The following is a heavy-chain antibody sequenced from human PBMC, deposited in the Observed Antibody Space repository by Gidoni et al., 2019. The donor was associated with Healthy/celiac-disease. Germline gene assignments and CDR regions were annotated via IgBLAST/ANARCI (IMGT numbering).Heavy chain of an antibody. CDR2: IYTSGST. V-gene: IGHV4-4*07. CDR3: AREDYDSSGYSFDY. CDR1: GGSLSSYY. Sequence: QVQLQESGPGLAQPSETLSLTCTVSGGSLSSYYWSWIRQPAGKGLEWIGRIYTSGSTNYNPSLKSRVTMSVDTSKNQFSLKLSSVTAADTAVYYCAREDYDSSGYSFDYWGQGTLVTVSS. D-gene: IGHD3-22*01. J-gene: IGHJ4*02.